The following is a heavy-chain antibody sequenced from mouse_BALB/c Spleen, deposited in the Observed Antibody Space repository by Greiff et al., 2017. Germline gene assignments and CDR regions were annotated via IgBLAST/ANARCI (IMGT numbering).Heavy chain of an antibody. Sequence: EVQRVESGPGLVKPSQSLSLTCTVTGYSITSDYAWNWIRQFPGNKLEWMGYISYSGSTSYNPSLKSRISITRDTSKNQFFLQLNSVTTEDTATYYCARSGYYPYWYFDVWGAGTTVTVSS. J-gene: IGHJ1*01. V-gene: IGHV3-2*02. CDR1: GYSITSDYA. CDR2: ISYSGST. D-gene: IGHD2-3*01. CDR3: ARSGYYPYWYFDV.